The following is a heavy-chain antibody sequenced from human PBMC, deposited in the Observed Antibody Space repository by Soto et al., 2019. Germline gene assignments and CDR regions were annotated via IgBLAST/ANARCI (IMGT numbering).Heavy chain of an antibody. Sequence: PGGSLRLSCAASGFTFSSYAMSWVRQAPGKGLEWVSAISGSGGSTYYADSVKGRFTISRDNSRNTLYLQMNSLRAEDTAVYYCASLPGDVYYYYGMDVWGQGTTVTVSS. CDR2: ISGSGGST. CDR1: GFTFSSYA. V-gene: IGHV3-23*01. D-gene: IGHD2-21*02. J-gene: IGHJ6*02. CDR3: ASLPGDVYYYYGMDV.